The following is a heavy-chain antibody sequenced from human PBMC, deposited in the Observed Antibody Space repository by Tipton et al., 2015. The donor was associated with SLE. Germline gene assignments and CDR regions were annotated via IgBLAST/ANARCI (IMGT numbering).Heavy chain of an antibody. CDR1: GGSISSYY. J-gene: IGHJ3*02. CDR2: IYYSGST. D-gene: IGHD3-22*01. Sequence: TLSLTCTVSGGSISSYYWSWIRQPPGKGLEWIGYIYYSGSTNYNPSLKSRVTISVDTSKNQFSLKLSSVTAADTAVYYCARVSFYDSRLRRFLDIWGQGTMVPVSS. V-gene: IGHV4-59*01. CDR3: ARVSFYDSRLRRFLDI.